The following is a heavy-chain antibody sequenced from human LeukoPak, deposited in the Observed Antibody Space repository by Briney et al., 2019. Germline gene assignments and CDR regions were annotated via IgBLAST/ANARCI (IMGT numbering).Heavy chain of an antibody. Sequence: PSETLSLTCAVSGYSVSSNYYWGWIRQPPGKGLEWIGSVYHSGSTYYNPSPKSRVSISVDTSQNKFSLKLNSVTAADTAVYFCARAWYSDFWGSCHARFDYWGQGTLLTVSS. D-gene: IGHD3-3*01. CDR1: GYSVSSNYY. CDR3: ARAWYSDFWGSCHARFDY. V-gene: IGHV4-38-2*01. J-gene: IGHJ4*02. CDR2: VYHSGST.